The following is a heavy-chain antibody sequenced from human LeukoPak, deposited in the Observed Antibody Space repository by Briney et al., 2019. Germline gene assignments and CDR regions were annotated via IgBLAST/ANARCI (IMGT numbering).Heavy chain of an antibody. CDR3: ARNQQLGGHSYYYYGMDV. Sequence: GGSLRLSCVGSGFTSIAYALTWARQAPGKGLEWVSGISDGGVTTYYADSVKGRFTISRDNSKNTLYLQMNSLRADDTAIYYCARNQQLGGHSYYYYGMDVWGQGTTVTVSS. CDR1: GFTSIAYA. J-gene: IGHJ6*02. D-gene: IGHD3-16*01. CDR2: ISDGGVTT. V-gene: IGHV3-23*01.